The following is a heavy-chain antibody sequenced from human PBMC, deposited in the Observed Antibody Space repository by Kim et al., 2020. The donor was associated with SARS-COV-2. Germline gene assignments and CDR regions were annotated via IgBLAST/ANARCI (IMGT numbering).Heavy chain of an antibody. J-gene: IGHJ6*02. CDR3: ARDGATVTTSGMDV. Sequence: ADSVKGRFTISRDNAKNSLYLQMNSLRDEDTAVYYCARDGATVTTSGMDVWGQGTTVTVSS. D-gene: IGHD4-17*01. V-gene: IGHV3-48*02.